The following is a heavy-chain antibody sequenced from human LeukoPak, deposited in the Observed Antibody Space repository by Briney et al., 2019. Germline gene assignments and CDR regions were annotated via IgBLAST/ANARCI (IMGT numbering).Heavy chain of an antibody. V-gene: IGHV3-23*01. Sequence: GGSLRLSCAASGFTFSSYAMSWVHQAPGKGLEWVSAISGSGGSTYYADSVKGRFTISRDNSKNTLYLQMNSLRAEDTAVYYCAKDQIVVTEYFQHWGQGTLVTVSS. CDR1: GFTFSSYA. J-gene: IGHJ1*01. CDR2: ISGSGGST. CDR3: AKDQIVVTEYFQH. D-gene: IGHD3-22*01.